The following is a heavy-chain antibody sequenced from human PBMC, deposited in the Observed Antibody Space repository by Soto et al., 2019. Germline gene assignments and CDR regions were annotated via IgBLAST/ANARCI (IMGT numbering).Heavy chain of an antibody. D-gene: IGHD3-16*02. CDR3: AKDHEITFGGIIVLFDY. V-gene: IGHV3-30*18. CDR1: GFTFSTYG. CDR2: ISYDGSLK. Sequence: QVQLVESGGGVVQPGRSLRLSCAASGFTFSTYGMHWVRQAPGKGLEWVALISYDGSLKYYADSVKGRFTISRDNSKNTLYLEMNSLRAEDTAAYYCAKDHEITFGGIIVLFDYWGQGTLVTVSS. J-gene: IGHJ4*02.